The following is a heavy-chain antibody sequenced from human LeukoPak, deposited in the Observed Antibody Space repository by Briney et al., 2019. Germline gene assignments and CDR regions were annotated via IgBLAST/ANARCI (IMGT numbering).Heavy chain of an antibody. CDR3: ARRGYGAYYMDV. Sequence: ASVKVSCKASGGTFSSYAISWVRQAPGQGLEGMGGIIPIFGTANYAQKFQGRVTITADKSTSTAYMELSSLRSEDTAVYYCARRGYGAYYMDVWGKGTTVTVSS. CDR1: GGTFSSYA. V-gene: IGHV1-69*06. D-gene: IGHD5-18*01. J-gene: IGHJ6*03. CDR2: IIPIFGTA.